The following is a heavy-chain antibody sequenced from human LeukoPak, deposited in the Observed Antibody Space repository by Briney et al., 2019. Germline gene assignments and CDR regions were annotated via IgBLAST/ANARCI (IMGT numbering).Heavy chain of an antibody. D-gene: IGHD1-26*01. V-gene: IGHV3-48*01. CDR1: GFTFSSYS. Sequence: GGSLRLSCAASGFTFSSYSMNWVRQAPGKGLEWVSYISSSSSTIYYADSVKGRFTISRDNAKNSLYLQMNSLRAEDTAVYYCAKEIKGVGATFYYYYYMDVWGKGTTVTVSS. CDR3: AKEIKGVGATFYYYYYMDV. CDR2: ISSSSSTI. J-gene: IGHJ6*03.